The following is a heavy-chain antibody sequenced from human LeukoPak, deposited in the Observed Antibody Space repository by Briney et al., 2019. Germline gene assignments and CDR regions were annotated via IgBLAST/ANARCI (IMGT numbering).Heavy chain of an antibody. CDR2: ISYDGSNK. V-gene: IGHV3-30*03. CDR1: GFIFTSYG. CDR3: ARDGAIAARHYYYYYYYMGV. D-gene: IGHD6-6*01. Sequence: GGSLRLSCAASGFIFTSYGMHWVRQAPGKGLEWVAVISYDGSNKFYSASVKGRLTISRDNSKNSLYLQMNSLRAENTAVYYCARDGAIAARHYYYYYYYMGVWGKGTTVTVPS. J-gene: IGHJ6*03.